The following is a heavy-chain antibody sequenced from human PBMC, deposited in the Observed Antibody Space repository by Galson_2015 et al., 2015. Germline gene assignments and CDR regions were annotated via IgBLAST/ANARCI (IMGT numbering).Heavy chain of an antibody. CDR1: GGTFSSYA. CDR3: ARMTTVTNDAFDI. D-gene: IGHD4-17*01. V-gene: IGHV1-69*13. Sequence: SVKVSCKASGGTFSSYAISWVRQAPGQGLEWMGGIIPIFGTANYAQKFQGRVTITADESTSTAYMELSSLRSEDTAVYYCARMTTVTNDAFDIWGQGTMVTVSS. J-gene: IGHJ3*02. CDR2: IIPIFGTA.